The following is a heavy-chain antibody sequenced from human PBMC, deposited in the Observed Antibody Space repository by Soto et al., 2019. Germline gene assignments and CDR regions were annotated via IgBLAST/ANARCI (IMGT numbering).Heavy chain of an antibody. Sequence: SVKVSCKASGYTFPGYYMHWVRQAPGQGLEWMGWINPNSGGTNYAQKFQGRVTVTRDTSISTAYMELSRLRSDDTAVYYCARDLIYYDSSGYYYATPEDFQHWGQGTRVNVAP. CDR1: GYTFPGYY. CDR2: INPNSGGT. CDR3: ARDLIYYDSSGYYYATPEDFQH. J-gene: IGHJ1*01. V-gene: IGHV1-2*02. D-gene: IGHD3-22*01.